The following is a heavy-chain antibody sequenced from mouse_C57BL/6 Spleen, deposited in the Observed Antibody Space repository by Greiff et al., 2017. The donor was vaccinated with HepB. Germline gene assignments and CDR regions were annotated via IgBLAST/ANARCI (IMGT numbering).Heavy chain of an antibody. CDR1: GYAFSSSW. CDR2: IYPGDGDT. V-gene: IGHV1-82*01. J-gene: IGHJ1*01. Sequence: VQLQQSGPELVKPGASVKISCKASGYAFSSSWMNWVKQRPGKGLEWIGRIYPGDGDTNYNGKFKGKATLTSDKSSSTAYMQLSSLTSEVSAVYIGTRLGLRRWYFDVWGSGTTVTVSS. CDR3: TRLGLRRWYFDV. D-gene: IGHD2-4*01.